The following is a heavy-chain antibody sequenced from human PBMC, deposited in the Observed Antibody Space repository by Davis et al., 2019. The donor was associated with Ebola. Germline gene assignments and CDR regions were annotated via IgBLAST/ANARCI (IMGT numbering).Heavy chain of an antibody. Sequence: SGPTLVTPTQTLTLTCTFSGFSLRTSGMCVSWIRQPPGKALEWLARIDWDDDKYYSTSLKTRLTISKDTSKNQVVLTMTNMDPVDTATYYCERMGIAARLDAFDIWGQGTMVTVSS. CDR1: GFSLRTSGMC. V-gene: IGHV2-70*11. D-gene: IGHD6-6*01. CDR2: IDWDDDK. CDR3: ERMGIAARLDAFDI. J-gene: IGHJ3*02.